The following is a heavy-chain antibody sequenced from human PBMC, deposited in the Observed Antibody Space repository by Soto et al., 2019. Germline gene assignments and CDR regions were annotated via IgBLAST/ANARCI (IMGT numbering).Heavy chain of an antibody. Sequence: VPLVESGGDLVKPGGCLRLSCAASGITFINAWMSWVRQAPGKGLEWVGRIKNRADGGTTDYAAPVRGRFTISRDYSKNTLFLQMNSLEAEDTAVYYCTTDPGDYEDFWGQGTLVTVSS. CDR2: IKNRADGGTT. D-gene: IGHD4-17*01. CDR1: GITFINAW. CDR3: TTDPGDYEDF. J-gene: IGHJ4*02. V-gene: IGHV3-15*01.